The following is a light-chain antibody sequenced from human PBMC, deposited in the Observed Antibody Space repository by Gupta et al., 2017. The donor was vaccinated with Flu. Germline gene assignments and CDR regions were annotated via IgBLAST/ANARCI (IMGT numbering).Light chain of an antibody. CDR2: AAS. V-gene: IGKV1-8*01. J-gene: IGKJ4*01. CDR3: QQYDSYPLT. CDR1: QNVHSY. Sequence: AIRITQSPSSISASTGDRVTITCRASQNVHSYLAWYQQKPGKAPKLLIYAASTLQSGVPSTFTGSGSGTDFTLTVSLLQSEDFATYYCQQYDSYPLTFGGGTEVDIK.